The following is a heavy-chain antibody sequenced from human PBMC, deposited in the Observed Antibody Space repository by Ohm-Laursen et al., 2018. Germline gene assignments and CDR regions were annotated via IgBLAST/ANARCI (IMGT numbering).Heavy chain of an antibody. CDR2: INPSGGST. Sequence: GASVKVSCKASGYTFTSYYMHWVRQAPGQGLEWMGIINPSGGSTSYAQKFQGRVTMTRDTSTSTVYMELSSLRSEDTAVYYCARDLGWELLGLSVAFDIWGQGTMVTVSS. CDR1: GYTFTSYY. V-gene: IGHV1-46*01. CDR3: ARDLGWELLGLSVAFDI. D-gene: IGHD1-26*01. J-gene: IGHJ3*02.